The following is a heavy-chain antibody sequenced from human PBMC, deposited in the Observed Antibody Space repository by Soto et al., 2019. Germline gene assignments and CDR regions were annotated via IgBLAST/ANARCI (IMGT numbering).Heavy chain of an antibody. V-gene: IGHV3-74*01. CDR2: INSDGSST. J-gene: IGHJ4*02. CDR3: ARSTNGYFDWLLFDY. Sequence: GGSLRLSCAASGFTFSSYWMHWVRQAPGKGLVWVSRINSDGSSTSYADSVKGRFTISRDNAKNTLYLQMNSLRAEDTAVYYCARSTNGYFDWLLFDYWGQGTLVTVSS. D-gene: IGHD3-9*01. CDR1: GFTFSSYW.